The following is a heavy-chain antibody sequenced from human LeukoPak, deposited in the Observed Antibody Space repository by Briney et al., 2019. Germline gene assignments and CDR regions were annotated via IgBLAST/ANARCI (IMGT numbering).Heavy chain of an antibody. J-gene: IGHJ4*02. CDR2: IYPADSDI. V-gene: IGHV5-51*01. D-gene: IGHD6-25*01. CDR3: ARSLTAAAGDY. CDR1: GYRFTSYW. Sequence: GESLKISCKGSGYRFTSYWNGWVRQIPGKGLEWMAIIYPADSDIRYSPSFQGQVTISADKSNSTAYLQWSSLKASDTAMYYCARSLTAAAGDYWGQGTLVTVSS.